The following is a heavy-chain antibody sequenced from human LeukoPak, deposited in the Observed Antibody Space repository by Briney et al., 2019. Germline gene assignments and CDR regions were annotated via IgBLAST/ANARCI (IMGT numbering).Heavy chain of an antibody. J-gene: IGHJ6*02. CDR2: ISSSGSTI. V-gene: IGHV3-48*03. CDR3: ARVYTVTPLYGMDV. D-gene: IGHD4-17*01. CDR1: GFTFSSYE. Sequence: QAGGSLRLSCAASGFTFSSYEMNWVRQAPGKGLEWVSYISSSGSTIYYAGSVKGRFTISRDNAKNSLYLQMNSLRAEDTAVYYCARVYTVTPLYGMDVWGQGTTVTVSS.